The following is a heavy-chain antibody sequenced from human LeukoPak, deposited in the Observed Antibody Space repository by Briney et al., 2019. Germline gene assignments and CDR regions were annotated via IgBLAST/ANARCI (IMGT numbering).Heavy chain of an antibody. CDR2: ISSDGRNE. CDR3: ARGHSGSYLGWFDP. CDR1: GFASSTYG. J-gene: IGHJ5*02. D-gene: IGHD1-26*01. Sequence: GGSLRLSCAASGFASSTYGIHWVRQAPGKGLEWVAAISSDGRNEYFTDSVKGRFTISRDDSKNTVYLQMNSLRAEDTAIYYCARGHSGSYLGWFDPWGQGTLVTVSS. V-gene: IGHV3-33*05.